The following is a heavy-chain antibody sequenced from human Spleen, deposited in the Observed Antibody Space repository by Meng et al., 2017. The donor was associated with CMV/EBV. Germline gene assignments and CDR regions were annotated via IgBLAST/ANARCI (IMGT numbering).Heavy chain of an antibody. D-gene: IGHD4-11*01. Sequence: SCKASGYTFTGYYIHWVRQAPGQGLEWMGWINPMTGGTNYAQKFLDRVTITRDTSITTAYMELSRVRSDDTALYYCTRGFYSNRFDPWGQGNLVTVSS. J-gene: IGHJ5*02. CDR2: INPMTGGT. CDR1: GYTFTGYY. V-gene: IGHV1-2*02. CDR3: TRGFYSNRFDP.